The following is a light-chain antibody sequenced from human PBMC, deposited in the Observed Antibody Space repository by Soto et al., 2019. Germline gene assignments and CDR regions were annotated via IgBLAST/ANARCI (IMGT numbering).Light chain of an antibody. CDR3: QQYEELPLA. Sequence: DVQLPQSPSTLAASVVDRVAISCQASQSVVNYLNWFQQRPGKAPQLLISDASHLEPGVPSRFSGQRAGTDFTLIISSLQPEDFATYYCQQYEELPLAFGGGTRVE. V-gene: IGKV1-33*01. CDR1: QSVVNY. CDR2: DAS. J-gene: IGKJ4*01.